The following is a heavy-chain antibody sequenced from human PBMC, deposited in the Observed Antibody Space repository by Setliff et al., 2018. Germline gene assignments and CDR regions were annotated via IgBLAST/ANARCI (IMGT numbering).Heavy chain of an antibody. CDR1: GITFSTYS. CDR2: ISSRSDII. V-gene: IGHV3-48*01. D-gene: IGHD3-22*01. CDR3: ATNPRKGRSGGYYYDDPYYYYMDV. J-gene: IGHJ6*03. Sequence: GESLKISCAASGITFSTYSMNWVRQAPGKGLEWVSYISSRSDIIYYADSVKGRFTISRDNAKNSLYLQVNSLRAEDTAVYYCATNPRKGRSGGYYYDDPYYYYMDVRGKGTTVTVSS.